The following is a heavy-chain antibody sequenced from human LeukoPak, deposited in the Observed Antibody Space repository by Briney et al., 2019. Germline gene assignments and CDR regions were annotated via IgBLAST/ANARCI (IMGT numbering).Heavy chain of an antibody. CDR2: IWYDGSNK. D-gene: IGHD1-1*01. V-gene: IGHV3-33*06. J-gene: IGHJ4*02. CDR3: AKDRNPYNDYFDY. Sequence: GGSLRLSCAASGFTFSSYGMHWVRQAPGKGLEWVAVIWYDGSNKYYADSVKGRLTISRDNSKNTLYLQMNSLRAEDTAVYYCAKDRNPYNDYFDYWGQGTLVTVSS. CDR1: GFTFSSYG.